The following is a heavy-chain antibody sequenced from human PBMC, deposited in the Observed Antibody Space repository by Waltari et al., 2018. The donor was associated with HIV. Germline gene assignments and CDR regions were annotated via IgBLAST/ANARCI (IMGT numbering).Heavy chain of an antibody. V-gene: IGHV1-2*02. CDR2: IDPVSGGT. CDR3: ARGGSMDV. Sequence: QAQLVQSGAEVESPGASVKVSCKASGYIFSDNYIHWVRQAPGHGLEWMGWIDPVSGGTNYAQQFQGRVTMTKDTSITTVYMELSSLRSDDTALYYCARGGSMDVWGQGTTVIVPS. J-gene: IGHJ6*02. CDR1: GYIFSDNY. D-gene: IGHD1-26*01.